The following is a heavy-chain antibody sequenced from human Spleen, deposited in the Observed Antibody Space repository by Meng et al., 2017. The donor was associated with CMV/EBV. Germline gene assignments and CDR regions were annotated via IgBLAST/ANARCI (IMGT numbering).Heavy chain of an antibody. J-gene: IGHJ4*02. CDR2: ISADNVNT. Sequence: APVKVSCKAFGYTFTTYGVTWVRQAPGQGLEWMGWISADNVNTNYAQKVQGRVTMTTDTSTNTAYMELRSLRSDDTAVYYCTIGEFDYWGQGTLVTVSS. D-gene: IGHD3-10*01. CDR1: GYTFTTYG. V-gene: IGHV1-18*01. CDR3: TIGEFDY.